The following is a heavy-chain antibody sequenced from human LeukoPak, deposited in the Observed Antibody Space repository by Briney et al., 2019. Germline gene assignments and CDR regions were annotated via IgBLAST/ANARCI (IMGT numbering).Heavy chain of an antibody. CDR1: GGSISSGGYS. CDR2: IYHSGST. Sequence: PSQTLSLTCAVSGGSISSGGYSWSWIRQPPGKGLEWIGYIYHSGSTYYNPSLKSRVTISVDRSKNQFSLKLSSVTAADTAVYYCARERAGYDILTGYYRGGAFDIWGQGTMVTVSS. D-gene: IGHD3-9*01. J-gene: IGHJ3*02. CDR3: ARERAGYDILTGYYRGGAFDI. V-gene: IGHV4-30-2*01.